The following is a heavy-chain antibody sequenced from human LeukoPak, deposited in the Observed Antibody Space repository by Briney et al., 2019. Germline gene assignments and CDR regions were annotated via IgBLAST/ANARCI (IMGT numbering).Heavy chain of an antibody. CDR3: ARDSSIPSLTGYYIDV. CDR1: TFALRNYW. CDR2: ITSEGISS. J-gene: IGHJ6*03. Sequence: HSGGSLRLSCTGSTFALRNYWIHWVRQVPGKGLEWISRITSEGISSSYADSVKGRFTISRDNAKKTVYLQMSSLRAEDTAVYYCARDSSIPSLTGYYIDVWGNGTTVTVSS. D-gene: IGHD3-9*01. V-gene: IGHV3-74*03.